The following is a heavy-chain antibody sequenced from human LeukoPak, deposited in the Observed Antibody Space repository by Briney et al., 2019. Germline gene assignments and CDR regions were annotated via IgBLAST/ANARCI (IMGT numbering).Heavy chain of an antibody. J-gene: IGHJ4*02. CDR3: ARLGYSYDHPFDY. V-gene: IGHV1-46*01. D-gene: IGHD5-18*01. CDR1: GYTFTSYY. Sequence: ASVKVSCKASGYTFTSYYMHWVRQAPGQGLEWMGIINPSGGSTNYAQKFQGRVTITTDESMSTAYMELSSLRSEDTAVYYCARLGYSYDHPFDYWGQGTLVTVSS. CDR2: INPSGGST.